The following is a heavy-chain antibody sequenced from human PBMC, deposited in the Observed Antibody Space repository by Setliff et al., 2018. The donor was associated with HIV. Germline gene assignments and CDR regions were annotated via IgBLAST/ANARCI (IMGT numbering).Heavy chain of an antibody. Sequence: ASVKVSCKASGGTFTNFAFSWVRQAPGQGLEWMGRVNPKSGRTHYAQKFQGRVTMTRDTPISTASLELHRLTSDDTAIFYCARDIKYGSGNSYLGPSPGFDYWGQGTLVTVSS. CDR1: GGTFTNFA. D-gene: IGHD3-10*01. V-gene: IGHV1-2*06. CDR2: VNPKSGRT. J-gene: IGHJ4*02. CDR3: ARDIKYGSGNSYLGPSPGFDY.